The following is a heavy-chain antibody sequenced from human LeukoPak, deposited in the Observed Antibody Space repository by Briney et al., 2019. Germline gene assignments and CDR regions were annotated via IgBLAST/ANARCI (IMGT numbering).Heavy chain of an antibody. CDR3: AGGHDFWSGYYDNWFDP. J-gene: IGHJ5*02. CDR1: GGSISSYY. D-gene: IGHD3-3*01. Sequence: SETLSLTCTVSGGSISSYYWSWLRQPPGKGLEWLGYIYYSGSTNYNPSLKSRVTISVDTSKNQFSLKLSSVTAADTAVYYCAGGHDFWSGYYDNWFDPWGQGTLVTVSS. V-gene: IGHV4-59*01. CDR2: IYYSGST.